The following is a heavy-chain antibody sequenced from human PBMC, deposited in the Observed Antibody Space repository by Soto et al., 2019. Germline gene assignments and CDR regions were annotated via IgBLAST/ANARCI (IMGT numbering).Heavy chain of an antibody. Sequence: EVQLVESGGGLVKPGGSLRLSCAASGFTFSSYSMNWVRQAPGKGLEWVSSISSSSSYIYYADSVKGRFTISRDNAKNSLYLQMNSLRAEDTAVYYCARDWGYSSSWPKHGMDVWGQGTTVTVSS. CDR2: ISSSSSYI. D-gene: IGHD6-13*01. CDR3: ARDWGYSSSWPKHGMDV. CDR1: GFTFSSYS. J-gene: IGHJ6*02. V-gene: IGHV3-21*01.